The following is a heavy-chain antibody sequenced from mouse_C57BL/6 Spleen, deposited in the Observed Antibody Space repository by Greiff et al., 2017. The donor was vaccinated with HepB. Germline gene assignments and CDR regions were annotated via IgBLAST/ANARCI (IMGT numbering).Heavy chain of an antibody. Sequence: EVQLQQSGPVLVKPGASVKMSCKASGYTFTDYYMNWVKQSHGKSLEWIGVINPYNGGTSYNQKFKGKATLTVDKSSSTAYMELNSLTSEDSAVYYCASSGYRYAMDYWGQGTSVTVSS. J-gene: IGHJ4*01. CDR3: ASSGYRYAMDY. CDR1: GYTFTDYY. V-gene: IGHV1-19*01. D-gene: IGHD3-2*02. CDR2: INPYNGGT.